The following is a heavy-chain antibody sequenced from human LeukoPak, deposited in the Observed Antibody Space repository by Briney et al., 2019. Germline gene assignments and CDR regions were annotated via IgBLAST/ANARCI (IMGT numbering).Heavy chain of an antibody. J-gene: IGHJ5*02. V-gene: IGHV4-59*01. CDR2: IDYSGTT. CDR1: GDSIRDNL. CDR3: ARRVAMTMWGMENWLDP. Sequence: SETLSLTCTVSGDSIRDNLWNWIRQPPGKGLEWIGYIDYSGTTNYNPSLRSRVTISLGASKNQLSLKLTSMTAADTALYYCARRVAMTMWGMENWLDPWGQGTLVTVSS. D-gene: IGHD4/OR15-4a*01.